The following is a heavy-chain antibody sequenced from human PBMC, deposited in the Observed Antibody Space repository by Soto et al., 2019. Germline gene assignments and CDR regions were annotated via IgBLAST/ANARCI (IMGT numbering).Heavy chain of an antibody. CDR1: GGSISSSSHF. J-gene: IGHJ5*02. Sequence: SETLSLTCTVSGGSISSSSHFWGWIRQPPGKGLEWIATIFYTGSTYYNPSFRSRVTISVDTPKNQFSLKLTSVTAADTAVYYCVRRGGLDGSGRYRWCDPW. CDR3: VRRGGLDGSGRYRWCDP. CDR2: IFYTGST. D-gene: IGHD3-10*01. V-gene: IGHV4-39*01.